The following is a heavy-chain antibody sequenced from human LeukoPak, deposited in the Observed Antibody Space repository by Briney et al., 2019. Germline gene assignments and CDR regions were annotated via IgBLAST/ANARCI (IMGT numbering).Heavy chain of an antibody. CDR3: ARDVMVRNWFDP. CDR1: GFIFSSYT. CDR2: INSRSDKI. Sequence: GRSLRVSCAASGFIFSSYTMNWVRQAPGKGVEWVSSINSRSDKIFYADSVKGRFTISRDNAKNSLYLQMNSLRAEDTAAYYCARDVMVRNWFDPWGQGTLVTVS. V-gene: IGHV3-21*01. J-gene: IGHJ5*02. D-gene: IGHD3-10*01.